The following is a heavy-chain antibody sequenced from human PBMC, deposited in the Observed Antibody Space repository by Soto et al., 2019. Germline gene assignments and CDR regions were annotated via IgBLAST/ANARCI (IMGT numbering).Heavy chain of an antibody. J-gene: IGHJ6*02. V-gene: IGHV3-48*03. D-gene: IGHD3-10*01. CDR3: ARDKGHLWFGESTLGMDV. Sequence: PGGSLRLSCAASGFTFSSYEMNWVRQAPGKGLEWVSYISSSGSTIYYADSVKGRFTISRDNAKNSLYLQMNSLRAEDTAVYYCARDKGHLWFGESTLGMDVWGQGTTVTVSS. CDR2: ISSSGSTI. CDR1: GFTFSSYE.